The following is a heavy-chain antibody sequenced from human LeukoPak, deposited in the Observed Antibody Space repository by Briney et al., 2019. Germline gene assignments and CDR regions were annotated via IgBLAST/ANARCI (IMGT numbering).Heavy chain of an antibody. V-gene: IGHV3-7*01. CDR2: IKQDGSEK. J-gene: IGHJ3*02. D-gene: IGHD6-19*01. CDR1: GFTFRSYS. CDR3: AREYSSGWPDAFDI. Sequence: PGGSLRLSCAASGFTFRSYSMSWVRQAPGKGLEWVANIKQDGSEKYYVDSVKGRFTISRDNAKNSLYLQMNSLRAEDTAVYYCAREYSSGWPDAFDIWGQGTMVTVSS.